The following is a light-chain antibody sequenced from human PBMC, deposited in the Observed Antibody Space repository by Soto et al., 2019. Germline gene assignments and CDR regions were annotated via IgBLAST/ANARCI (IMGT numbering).Light chain of an antibody. V-gene: IGLV2-23*01. CDR1: SNDVGAYDS. J-gene: IGLJ1*01. Sequence: QSVLAQPASVSGSPGQSITISCTGTSNDVGAYDSVSWYQRHPHKAPQVIIYRGTQRPSGASNRFSASTSGNAASLTISGLQADDEADYFCCSSAPESTYVCGTGTKVTVL. CDR3: CSSAPESTYV. CDR2: RGT.